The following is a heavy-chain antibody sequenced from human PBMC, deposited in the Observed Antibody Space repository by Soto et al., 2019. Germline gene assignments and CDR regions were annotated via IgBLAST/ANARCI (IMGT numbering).Heavy chain of an antibody. D-gene: IGHD3-3*01. Sequence: ASVKVSCKASGYTFTSYDINWVRQATGQGLEWMGWMNPNSGNTGYAQKFQGRVTMTRNTSISTAYMELSSLRSEDTAVYYCARAQYDFWSGYSGYYYYMDVWGKGTTVTVSS. CDR2: MNPNSGNT. CDR3: ARAQYDFWSGYSGYYYYMDV. V-gene: IGHV1-8*01. J-gene: IGHJ6*03. CDR1: GYTFTSYD.